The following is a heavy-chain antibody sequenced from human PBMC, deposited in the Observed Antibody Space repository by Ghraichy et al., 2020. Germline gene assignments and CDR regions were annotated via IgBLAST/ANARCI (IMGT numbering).Heavy chain of an antibody. CDR1: GFTFSSYS. J-gene: IGHJ4*02. Sequence: GESLNISCAASGFTFSSYSMNWVRQAPGKGLEWVSSISSSSSYIYYADSVKGRFTISRDNAKNSLYLQMNSLRAEDTAVYYCARAPGGYYMDWGQGTLVTVSS. V-gene: IGHV3-21*01. CDR2: ISSSSSYI. CDR3: ARAPGGYYMD. D-gene: IGHD3-3*01.